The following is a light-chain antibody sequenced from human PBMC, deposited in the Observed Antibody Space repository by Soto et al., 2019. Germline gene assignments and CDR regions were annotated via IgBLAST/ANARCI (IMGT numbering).Light chain of an antibody. CDR3: SSYTSSSLNYF. Sequence: QSVLTQPASVSGSPGQSITISCTGTSSDVGGYNYVSWYQQHPGKAPKLMIYDVSNRPSGVSNRFSGSKSGNTASLTISGLQAEDEADYYCSSYTSSSLNYFFGTGTKVTVL. J-gene: IGLJ1*01. V-gene: IGLV2-14*01. CDR1: SSDVGGYNY. CDR2: DVS.